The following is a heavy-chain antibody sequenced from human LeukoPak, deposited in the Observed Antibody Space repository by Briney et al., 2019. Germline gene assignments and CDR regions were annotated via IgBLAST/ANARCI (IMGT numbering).Heavy chain of an antibody. D-gene: IGHD1-26*01. Sequence: GESLKISCKGSGYSFTSYWIGWVRQMPGKGLEWMGIIYTGDSDTRYSPSFQGQVTISVDQSISTAYLQWSSLKASDTAMYYCARQPYSGSSLAPFDYWGQGTLVTVSS. CDR3: ARQPYSGSSLAPFDY. CDR2: IYTGDSDT. CDR1: GYSFTSYW. J-gene: IGHJ4*02. V-gene: IGHV5-51*01.